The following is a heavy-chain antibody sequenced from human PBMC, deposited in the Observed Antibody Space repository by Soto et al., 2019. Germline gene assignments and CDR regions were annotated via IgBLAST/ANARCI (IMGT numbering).Heavy chain of an antibody. J-gene: IGHJ3*02. CDR3: ARDSGTGDYLYDAFGI. V-gene: IGHV4-30-4*01. D-gene: IGHD4-17*01. CDR1: GGSISSCDYY. CDR2: IYYTGST. Sequence: SETLSLTCTVSGGSISSCDYYWSWIRQPPVKVLEWIGYIYYTGSTYYNPSLKSRVTISVDTSKNQFSMKLSSVTAADTAVYYCARDSGTGDYLYDAFGIWGQGTMVTISS.